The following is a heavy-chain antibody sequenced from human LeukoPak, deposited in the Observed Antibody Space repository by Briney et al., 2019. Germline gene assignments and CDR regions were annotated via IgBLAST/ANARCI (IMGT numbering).Heavy chain of an antibody. V-gene: IGHV4-30-4*01. D-gene: IGHD2-15*01. CDR1: GGSISSGDYY. CDR3: ARGESAYNWFDP. CDR2: IYYSGST. Sequence: SETLSLTCTVSGGSISSGDYYWSWIRQPPGKGLEWIGYIYYSGSTYYNPSLKSRVTISVDTSKNQFSLKLSSVTAADTAVYYCARGESAYNWFDPWGQGTLVTVS. J-gene: IGHJ5*02.